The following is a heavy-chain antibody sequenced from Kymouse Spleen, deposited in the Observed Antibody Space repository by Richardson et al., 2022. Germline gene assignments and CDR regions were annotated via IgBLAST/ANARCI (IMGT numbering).Heavy chain of an antibody. J-gene: IGHJ4*02. D-gene: IGHD3-10*01. CDR3: AKRYYGSGSYPYYFDY. V-gene: IGHV3-23*04. CDR1: GFTFSSYA. CDR2: ISGSGGST. Sequence: EVQLVESGGGLVQPGGSLRLSCAASGFTFSSYAMSWVRQAPGKGLEWVSAISGSGGSTYYADSVKGRFTISRDNSKNTLYLQMNSLRAEDTAVYYCAKRYYGSGSYPYYFDYWGQGTLVTVSS.